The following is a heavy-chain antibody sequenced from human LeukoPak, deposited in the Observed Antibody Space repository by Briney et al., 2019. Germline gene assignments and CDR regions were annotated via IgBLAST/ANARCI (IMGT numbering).Heavy chain of an antibody. V-gene: IGHV3-23*01. J-gene: IGHJ6*03. Sequence: PGGSLRLSCAASGLTFSTYAMTWVRQAPEKGLEWLSGISASGGITYYADSVKGRFTISRDNSKNTLYLQMNSLGAEDTAVYYCAGRYCSSTSCYYYYYYMDVWGKGTTVTVSS. D-gene: IGHD2-2*01. CDR3: AGRYCSSTSCYYYYYYMDV. CDR2: ISASGGIT. CDR1: GLTFSTYA.